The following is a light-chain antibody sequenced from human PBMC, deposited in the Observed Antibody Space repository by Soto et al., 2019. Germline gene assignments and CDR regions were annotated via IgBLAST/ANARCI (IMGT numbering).Light chain of an antibody. CDR1: QDIRSS. J-gene: IGKJ5*01. CDR3: REASRIPIT. V-gene: IGKV1-12*01. CDR2: AAS. Sequence: DIQMTQSPSSVSASVGDRVTMTFRASQDIRSSLAWYQQRPGKAPNLLIYAASTLQSGVPSRFSGSGSGTDFTLTISYLQAEDFGTYYCREASRIPITFGQGTRLEIK.